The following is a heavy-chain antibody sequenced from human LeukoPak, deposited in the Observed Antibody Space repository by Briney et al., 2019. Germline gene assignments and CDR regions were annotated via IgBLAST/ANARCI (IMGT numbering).Heavy chain of an antibody. CDR1: GASIRSGDYY. V-gene: IGHV4-30-4*01. CDR2: IYDSGST. D-gene: IGHD2-15*01. CDR3: ARDCSGGSCYGAFDI. Sequence: SSETLSLTCTVSGASIRSGDYYWSWIRQPPGNGLEWIGYIYDSGSTYYNPSLKSRITISVDTSENRFSLKLSSVTATDTAVYYCARDCSGGSCYGAFDIWGQGTMVTVSS. J-gene: IGHJ3*02.